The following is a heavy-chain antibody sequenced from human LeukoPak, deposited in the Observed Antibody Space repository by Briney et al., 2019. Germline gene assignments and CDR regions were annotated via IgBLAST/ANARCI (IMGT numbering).Heavy chain of an antibody. J-gene: IGHJ4*02. V-gene: IGHV4-59*01. D-gene: IGHD6-13*01. Sequence: PSETLSLTCTVSGGSISSYYWSWIRQPPGKGLEWIGYIYYSGDTNYNPSLKSRVNISVDTSKNQFFLKLNSATAADTAVYYCASGTYYYFDFWGQGALVTASS. CDR3: ASGTYYYFDF. CDR1: GGSISSYY. CDR2: IYYSGDT.